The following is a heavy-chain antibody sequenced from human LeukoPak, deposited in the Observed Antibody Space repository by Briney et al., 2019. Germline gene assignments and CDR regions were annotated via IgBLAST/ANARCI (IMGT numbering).Heavy chain of an antibody. J-gene: IGHJ4*02. CDR2: INPSNDDT. CDR3: ARDQIGVAAAAY. D-gene: IGHD6-13*01. Sequence: ASVKVSCKASGYTFTNFVIHWVRQAPGQRLEWMGWINPSNDDTKYSQKFQGRVTITRDTSASTAYMELSSLGSEDTALYYCARDQIGVAAAAYWGQGTLVTVSS. CDR1: GYTFTNFV. V-gene: IGHV1-3*01.